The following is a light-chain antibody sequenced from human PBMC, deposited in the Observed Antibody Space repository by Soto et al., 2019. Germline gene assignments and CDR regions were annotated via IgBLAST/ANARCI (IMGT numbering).Light chain of an antibody. J-gene: IGKJ1*01. Sequence: DIQMTQAPSSLSAFVGDSVTITCRASQSVISYVNWYQQKPGHAPKLLVYGAISLQGGVPSRFSGSGTGTDFTLTISGLQPEDSATYSCQQTYRPPPTFGQGTKV. V-gene: IGKV1-39*01. CDR2: GAI. CDR3: QQTYRPPPT. CDR1: QSVISY.